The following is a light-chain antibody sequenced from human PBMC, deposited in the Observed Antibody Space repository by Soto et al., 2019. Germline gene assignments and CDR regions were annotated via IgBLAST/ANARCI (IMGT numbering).Light chain of an antibody. J-gene: IGKJ3*01. CDR3: QHGYSIVSFT. CDR2: GAS. CDR1: QSISNY. Sequence: DIQMTQSPSSLSASVGDRVTITCRASQSISNYLNWYQQKPGKAPKLLMYGASTLQSGVPSRFSGSGSGTDFTLTISSLQPEDFATYYCQHGYSIVSFTFGPGTKVDIK. V-gene: IGKV1-39*01.